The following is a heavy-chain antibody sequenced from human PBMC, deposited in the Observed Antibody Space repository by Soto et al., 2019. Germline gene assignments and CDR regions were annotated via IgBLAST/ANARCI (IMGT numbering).Heavy chain of an antibody. V-gene: IGHV3-30*03. D-gene: IGHD6-19*01. CDR2: IAYDGIRN. Sequence: QVQVVESGGGVVHPGRSLRLSCVASGFTFRNLAMHWVCQAPGKGLEWVAVIAYDGIRNYYADSVKGRFTISRDNSKNTVSLQMNSLRPEDTAFYYCASGEVAGRVSEANYFDYWGQGTLVTVSS. CDR1: GFTFRNLA. CDR3: ASGEVAGRVSEANYFDY. J-gene: IGHJ4*02.